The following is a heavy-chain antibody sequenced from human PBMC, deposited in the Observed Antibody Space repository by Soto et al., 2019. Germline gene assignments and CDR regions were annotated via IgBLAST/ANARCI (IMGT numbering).Heavy chain of an antibody. CDR1: GYLFTTYW. CDR2: IYPGDSDT. D-gene: IGHD2-2*01. V-gene: IGHV5-51*01. J-gene: IGHJ6*04. CDR3: ARQRQLRPHGTDV. Sequence: GESLKISCKGSGYLFTTYWIGWVRQMPGKGLEWMGIIYPGDSDTRYSPYFQGQVTISADKSVRNAYLQWSSLTASDTAMYYCARQRQLRPHGTDVWGKGTTVTVSS.